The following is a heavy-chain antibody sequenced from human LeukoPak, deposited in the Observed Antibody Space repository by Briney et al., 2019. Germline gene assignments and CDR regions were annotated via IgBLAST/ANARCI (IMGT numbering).Heavy chain of an antibody. V-gene: IGHV4-61*01. CDR2: KYYSGST. CDR3: ARGRSYGFDFDS. J-gene: IGHJ4*02. D-gene: IGHD5-18*01. Sequence: SHTLSLTCDVSGVSINTCCYYWTWIRQPPGKGLEWIGYKYYSGSTRYNSSLRSRLTISLDSSKNQFSLRLTSVTAADTAVYYCARGRSYGFDFDSWGPGTLVIVSS. CDR1: GVSINTCCYY.